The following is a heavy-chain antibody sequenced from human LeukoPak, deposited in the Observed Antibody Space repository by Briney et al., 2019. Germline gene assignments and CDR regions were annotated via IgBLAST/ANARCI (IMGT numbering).Heavy chain of an antibody. D-gene: IGHD3-3*01. V-gene: IGHV4-39*01. CDR3: SRSVTTSYYYYGMDV. J-gene: IGHJ6*02. CDR1: AVSISSSSYV. Sequence: PSETLSLTCTVSAVSISSSSYVWVWIRQPPGMRLEWVGNICYSSSTFSNPSRNSLATISVDTSKNQFSLKLSSVTAADTAVYYCSRSVTTSYYYYGMDVWGQGTTVTVSS. CDR2: ICYSSST.